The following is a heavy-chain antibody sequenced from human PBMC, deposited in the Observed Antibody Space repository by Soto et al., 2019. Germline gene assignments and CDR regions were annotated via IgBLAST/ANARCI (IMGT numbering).Heavy chain of an antibody. D-gene: IGHD3-10*01. J-gene: IGHJ6*02. V-gene: IGHV1-58*01. CDR2: IVVGSGNT. CDR1: GFTFTSSA. CDR3: AASSITMVRGVIIPKGYYSGMDV. Sequence: SVKVSCKASGFTFTSSAVQWVRQARGQRLEWIGWIVVGSGNTNYAQKFQERVTITRDMSTSTAYMELSSLRSEDTAVYYCAASSITMVRGVIIPKGYYSGMDVWGQGTKVTVSS.